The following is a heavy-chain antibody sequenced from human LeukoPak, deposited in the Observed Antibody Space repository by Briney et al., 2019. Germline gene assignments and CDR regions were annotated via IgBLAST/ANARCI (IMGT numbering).Heavy chain of an antibody. D-gene: IGHD3-22*01. CDR3: ARRDSSGYPDY. Sequence: SETLSLTCTVSGGSISSGGYYWSWIRQHPGKGLEWIGYIYYSGSTYYNPSLKSRVTISVDTSKNQFSLKLSSVTAADTAVYYCARRDSSGYPDYWGQRTLVTVSS. CDR1: GGSISSGGYY. J-gene: IGHJ4*02. V-gene: IGHV4-31*03. CDR2: IYYSGST.